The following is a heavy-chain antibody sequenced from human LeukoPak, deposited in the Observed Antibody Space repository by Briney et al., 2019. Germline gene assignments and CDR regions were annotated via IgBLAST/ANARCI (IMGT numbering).Heavy chain of an antibody. D-gene: IGHD6-19*01. Sequence: ASVKVSCKASGYTFTGYYMHWVRQAPGQGLEWMGWINTNSGGTNYAQKFQGRVTMTRDTSISTAYMELSRLRSDDTAVYYCAYTQGAVAGTIGMDVWGQGTTVTVSS. V-gene: IGHV1-2*02. CDR3: AYTQGAVAGTIGMDV. CDR2: INTNSGGT. CDR1: GYTFTGYY. J-gene: IGHJ6*02.